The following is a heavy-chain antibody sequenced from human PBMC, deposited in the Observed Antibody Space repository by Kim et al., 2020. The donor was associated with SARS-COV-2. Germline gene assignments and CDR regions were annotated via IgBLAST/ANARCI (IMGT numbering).Heavy chain of an antibody. CDR2: INHSGST. J-gene: IGHJ6*02. Sequence: SETLSLTCAVYGGSFSGYYWSWIRQPPGKGLEWIGEINHSGSTNYNPSLKSRVTISVDTSKNQFSLKLSSVTAADTAVYYCARDGRRIAAARYYGMDVWGQGTTVTVSS. CDR3: ARDGRRIAAARYYGMDV. CDR1: GGSFSGYY. D-gene: IGHD6-13*01. V-gene: IGHV4-34*01.